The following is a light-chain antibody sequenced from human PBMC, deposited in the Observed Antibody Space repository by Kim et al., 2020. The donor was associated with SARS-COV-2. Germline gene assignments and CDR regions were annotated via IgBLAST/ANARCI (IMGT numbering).Light chain of an antibody. CDR3: QQYGRSIT. V-gene: IGKV3-20*01. J-gene: IGKJ4*01. CDR1: QSVSNSY. Sequence: WSTGERATLSCRASQSVSNSYLAWYQHKPGQAPSLVIYGASSRATGIPDRFSGSGSGTDFTLTISRLEPEDSAVYYCQQYGRSITFGGGTKVDIK. CDR2: GAS.